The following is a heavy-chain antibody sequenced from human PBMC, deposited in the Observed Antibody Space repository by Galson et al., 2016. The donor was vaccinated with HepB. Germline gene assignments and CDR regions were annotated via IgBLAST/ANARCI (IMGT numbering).Heavy chain of an antibody. V-gene: IGHV1-69*13. J-gene: IGHJ5*02. CDR1: GGTFSNFA. D-gene: IGHD5-18*01. Sequence: SVKVSCKASGGTFSNFAISWVRQAPGQGLEWMGGSIPVFGSANYAQKFQDRVTITADESTSTGYLELSSLGSDDTAVYSGARPKGYSYSWFAGFDPWGQGTLVTVSS. CDR2: SIPVFGSA. CDR3: ARPKGYSYSWFAGFDP.